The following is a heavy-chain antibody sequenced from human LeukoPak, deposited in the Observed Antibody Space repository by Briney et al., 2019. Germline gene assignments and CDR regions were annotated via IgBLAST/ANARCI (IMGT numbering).Heavy chain of an antibody. D-gene: IGHD5-12*01. CDR1: GYIFTGYY. CDR2: INPNSGGT. Sequence: ASVTVSCKASGYIFTGYYIHWVRQAPGQGLEWMGWINPNSGGTNYAQKFQGRVTMPRDTSISTAYMELSRLRSDDTAVYYCARSGYGGVHADDYWGQGTLVTVSS. CDR3: ARSGYGGVHADDY. V-gene: IGHV1-2*02. J-gene: IGHJ4*02.